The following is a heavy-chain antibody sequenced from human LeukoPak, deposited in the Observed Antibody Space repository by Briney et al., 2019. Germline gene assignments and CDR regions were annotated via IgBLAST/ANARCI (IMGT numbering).Heavy chain of an antibody. J-gene: IGHJ4*02. Sequence: PSETLSLTCTVSGGSISSSSYYWGWIRQPPGKGLEWIGSIYYSGSTYYNPSLKSRVTISVDTSKNQFSLKLSSVTAADTAVYYCARRRTYGELDYWGQGTLVTVSS. CDR3: ARRRTYGELDY. D-gene: IGHD4-17*01. CDR1: GGSISSSSYY. V-gene: IGHV4-39*07. CDR2: IYYSGST.